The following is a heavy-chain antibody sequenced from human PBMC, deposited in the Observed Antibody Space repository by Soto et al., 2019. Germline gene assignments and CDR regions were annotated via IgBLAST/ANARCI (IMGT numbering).Heavy chain of an antibody. J-gene: IGHJ4*02. CDR1: GGSISSGGYY. CDR3: ARANVLLWFGELPYCFDY. CDR2: IYYSGGT. V-gene: IGHV4-31*03. Sequence: QVQLQESGPGLVKPSQTLSLTCTVSGGSISSGGYYWSWIRQHPGKGLEWIGYIYYSGGTYYNPSLKTRATISVDTSKNPFSLKLCSVTAADTAVYYCARANVLLWFGELPYCFDYWGQRTLVTVSS. D-gene: IGHD3-10*01.